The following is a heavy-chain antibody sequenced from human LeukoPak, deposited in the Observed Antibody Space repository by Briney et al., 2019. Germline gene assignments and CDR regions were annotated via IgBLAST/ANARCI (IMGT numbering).Heavy chain of an antibody. CDR2: ISSSSSTI. D-gene: IGHD6-6*01. J-gene: IGHJ4*02. V-gene: IGHV3-48*01. CDR3: ASGTMYSSSSLRFDY. Sequence: GGSLRLSCAASGFTFSSYSMNWVRQAPGKGLEWVSYISSSSSTIYYADSVKGRFTISRDNAKNSLYLQMNSPRAEDTAVYYCASGTMYSSSSLRFDYWGQGTLVTVSS. CDR1: GFTFSSYS.